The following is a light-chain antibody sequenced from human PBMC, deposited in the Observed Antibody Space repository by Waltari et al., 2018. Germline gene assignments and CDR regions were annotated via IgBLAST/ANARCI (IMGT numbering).Light chain of an antibody. CDR3: QQSYYSVT. Sequence: DIQMTQSPSSLSASVGDRVIITCRASQNIASYSNWYQQKPGKAPKVLIYAASTLQSGVPSRFSGSGSGTDFTLTISSLQPEDFATYYCQQSYYSVTFGPGTKVDI. CDR1: QNIASY. V-gene: IGKV1-39*01. J-gene: IGKJ3*01. CDR2: AAS.